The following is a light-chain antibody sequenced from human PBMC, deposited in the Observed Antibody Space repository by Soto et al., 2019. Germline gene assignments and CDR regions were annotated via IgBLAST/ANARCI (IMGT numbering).Light chain of an antibody. CDR1: SSDVGAYKY. J-gene: IGLJ3*02. V-gene: IGLV2-8*01. Sequence: QSALTHPPSASGSPGPSVTISCTGTSSDVGAYKYVSWYQQYPGKAPKLMIYEVSKRPSGVPDRFSGDKSGNTASLTVSGRQAEDEADYYCTSYVGSDIWVFGGGTKLTVL. CDR3: TSYVGSDIWV. CDR2: EVS.